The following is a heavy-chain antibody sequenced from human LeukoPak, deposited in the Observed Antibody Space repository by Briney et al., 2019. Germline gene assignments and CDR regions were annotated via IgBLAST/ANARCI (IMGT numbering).Heavy chain of an antibody. V-gene: IGHV3-30*03. D-gene: IGHD3-10*01. CDR1: GFTFSSYG. CDR2: ISYDGSNK. CDR3: ARDRGSGTPTYYFDY. Sequence: AGGSLRLSCAASGFTFSSYGMHWARQAPGKGLEWVAVISYDGSNKYYADSVKGRFTISRDNSKNTLYLQMVSLGAEDTAVYYCARDRGSGTPTYYFDYWGQGTLVTVSS. J-gene: IGHJ4*02.